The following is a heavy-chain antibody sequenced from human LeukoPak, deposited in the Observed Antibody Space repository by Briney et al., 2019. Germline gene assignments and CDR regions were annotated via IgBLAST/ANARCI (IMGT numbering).Heavy chain of an antibody. V-gene: IGHV3-7*03. Sequence: GGYLRLSCAASTFTFSSYWMSWVRQAPGKGLEWVANIKQDGSEKYYVDSVKGRFTISRDNAKNSLYLQMNSLRAEGTAVYYCARDWNYFFDYWGQGTLVTVSS. D-gene: IGHD1-7*01. CDR3: ARDWNYFFDY. CDR1: TFTFSSYW. J-gene: IGHJ4*02. CDR2: IKQDGSEK.